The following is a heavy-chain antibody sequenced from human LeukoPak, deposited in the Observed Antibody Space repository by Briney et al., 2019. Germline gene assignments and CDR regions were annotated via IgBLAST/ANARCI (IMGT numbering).Heavy chain of an antibody. J-gene: IGHJ5*02. V-gene: IGHV3-30*03. D-gene: IGHD3-9*01. Sequence: GGSLRLSCAASGFTFNSYGMHWVRQAPCKGLEWVALISYDESTQYYADSVKDRFTISRDNSKNTLYLQMNSLRPEDTAVYYCASSSRYFDWSPADWFDPWGQGTLVTVSS. CDR2: ISYDESTQ. CDR3: ASSSRYFDWSPADWFDP. CDR1: GFTFNSYG.